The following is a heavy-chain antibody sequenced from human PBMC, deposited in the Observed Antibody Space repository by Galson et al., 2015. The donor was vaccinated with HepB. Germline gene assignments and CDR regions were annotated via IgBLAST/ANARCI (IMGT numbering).Heavy chain of an antibody. CDR2: ISSSGSTI. J-gene: IGHJ4*02. CDR1: GFTFSSYE. Sequence: SLRLSCAASGFTFSSYEMNWVRQAPGKGLEWVSYISSSGSTIYYADSVKGRFTISRDNAKNSLYLQMNSLRVEDTAVYYCARGDRHALLPSGSYSDYWGQGTLVTVSS. D-gene: IGHD1-26*01. CDR3: ARGDRHALLPSGSYSDY. V-gene: IGHV3-48*03.